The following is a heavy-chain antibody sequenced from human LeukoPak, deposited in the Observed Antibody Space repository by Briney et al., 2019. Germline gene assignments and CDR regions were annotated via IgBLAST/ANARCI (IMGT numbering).Heavy chain of an antibody. CDR1: GFTFGDYA. CDR2: ISGSGGST. Sequence: QSGGSLRLSCTASGFTFGDYAMSWVRQAPGKGLEWVSAISGSGGSTYYADSVKGRFTISRDNSKNTLYLQMNSLRAEDTAVYYCAKGWYSSGWSVWYYYYYMDVWGKGTTVTVSS. V-gene: IGHV3-23*01. D-gene: IGHD6-19*01. CDR3: AKGWYSSGWSVWYYYYYMDV. J-gene: IGHJ6*03.